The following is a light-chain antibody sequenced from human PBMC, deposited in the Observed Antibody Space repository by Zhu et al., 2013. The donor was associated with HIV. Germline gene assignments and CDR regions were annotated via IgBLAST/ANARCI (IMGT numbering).Light chain of an antibody. J-gene: IGLJ2*01. CDR3: CSYSTNITRV. CDR2: EVT. Sequence: HSALTQPASVSGSPGQSITISCTGTDSDIGDYNFVSWYQQHPGKVPKLLIFEVTKRPSWVSDRFSGSKSGNTASLTISGLQTEDEADYYCCSYSTNITRVFGGGTKVTVL. V-gene: IGLV2-14*01. CDR1: DSDIGDYNF.